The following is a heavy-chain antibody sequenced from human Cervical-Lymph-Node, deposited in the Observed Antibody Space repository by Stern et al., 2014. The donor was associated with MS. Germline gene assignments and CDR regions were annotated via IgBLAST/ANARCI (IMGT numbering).Heavy chain of an antibody. J-gene: IGHJ4*02. CDR1: GFTFRSYS. D-gene: IGHD1/OR15-1a*01. V-gene: IGHV3-21*01. CDR2: ISSSSSYI. Sequence: EVQLVESGGGLVKPGGSLRLSCAASGFTFRSYSMNWVRQAPGKGLEWVSSISSSSSYIYYADSVKGRFTISRDNAKNSLYLQLNSLRTEDPGGEYRAKDNNRRDANGHWGQGTLVTVSS. CDR3: AKDNNRRDANGH.